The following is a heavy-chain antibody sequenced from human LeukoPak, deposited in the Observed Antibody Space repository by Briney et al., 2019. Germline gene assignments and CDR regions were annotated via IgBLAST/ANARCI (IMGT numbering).Heavy chain of an antibody. CDR1: GFIFSSYW. Sequence: PGGSLRLSCAASGFIFSSYWMAWVRQAPGKGLEWVANIKEDGSEKNYVDSVKGRFTISRDNAKNSLYLQMNSLRAEDTAVYYCARGQRGRARATVIFDYWGQGTLVTVSS. D-gene: IGHD4-17*01. CDR3: ARGQRGRARATVIFDY. CDR2: IKEDGSEK. J-gene: IGHJ4*02. V-gene: IGHV3-7*01.